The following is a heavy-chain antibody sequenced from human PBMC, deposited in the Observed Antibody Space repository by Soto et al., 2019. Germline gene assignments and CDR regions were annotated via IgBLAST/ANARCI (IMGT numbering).Heavy chain of an antibody. CDR1: GLTFSSYA. D-gene: IGHD6-13*01. V-gene: IGHV3-23*01. Sequence: GGSLRLSCAASGLTFSSYAMSWVRQAPGKGLERVSGISGSGDSTYYADSVKGRFTISRDNAKNTLYLQMNSLRAEDTAVYYCARWGAAADWGQGTLVTVSS. CDR2: ISGSGDST. CDR3: ARWGAAAD. J-gene: IGHJ4*02.